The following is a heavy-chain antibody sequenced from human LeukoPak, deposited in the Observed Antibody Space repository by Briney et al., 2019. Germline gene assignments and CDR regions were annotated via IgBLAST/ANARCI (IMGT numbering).Heavy chain of an antibody. D-gene: IGHD3-9*01. CDR3: AKSARSYDILTGLDY. J-gene: IGHJ4*02. V-gene: IGHV3-48*03. Sequence: GGSLRLSCAASGFTFSSYEMNWVRQAPGKGLEWVSYISSSGSTIYYADSLKGRFTISRDNAKNSLYLQMNSLRAEDTAVYYCAKSARSYDILTGLDYWGQGTLVTVSS. CDR2: ISSSGSTI. CDR1: GFTFSSYE.